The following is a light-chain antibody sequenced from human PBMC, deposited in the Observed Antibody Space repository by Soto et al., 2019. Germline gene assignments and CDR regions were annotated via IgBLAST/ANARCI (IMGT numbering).Light chain of an antibody. J-gene: IGLJ3*02. Sequence: QAVVTQEPSISVSPGGTITLTCGLRSGSVSPTYYPSWYQQPPGQAPRTLIYNTNTRSSGVPDRFSGSILANKAALTITGAQADDESDYYCALYTSGGIWTFGGGTKLTVL. CDR2: NTN. V-gene: IGLV8-61*01. CDR1: SGSVSPTYY. CDR3: ALYTSGGIWT.